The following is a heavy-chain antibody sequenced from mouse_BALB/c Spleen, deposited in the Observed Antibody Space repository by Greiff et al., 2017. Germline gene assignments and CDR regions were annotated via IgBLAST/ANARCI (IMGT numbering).Heavy chain of an antibody. D-gene: IGHD4-1*01. J-gene: IGHJ4*01. CDR1: GFNIKDTY. CDR2: IDPANGNT. CDR3: ASGSSEAMDY. Sequence: EVQLQQSGAELVKPGASVKLSCTASGFNIKDTYMHWVKQRPEQGLEWIGRIDPANGNTKYDPKFQGKATITADTSSNTAYLQLSSLTSEDTAVYYCASGSSEAMDYWGQGTSVTVAS. V-gene: IGHV14-3*02.